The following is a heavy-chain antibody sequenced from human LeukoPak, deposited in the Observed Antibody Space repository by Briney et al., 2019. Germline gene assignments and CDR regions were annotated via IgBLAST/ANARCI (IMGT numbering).Heavy chain of an antibody. CDR3: ARCGVAYYDILSGEDV. Sequence: GGSLRLSCEAYGFTLGGHCMTWVRQAPGKGLEWVAYIKQDGSAKDYVDSVKGRFTISRDNSKNSLYLQMNSLRAEDTAVYYCARCGVAYYDILSGEDVWGHGTTVTVSS. CDR2: IKQDGSAK. J-gene: IGHJ6*02. D-gene: IGHD3-9*01. V-gene: IGHV3-7*02. CDR1: GFTLGGHC.